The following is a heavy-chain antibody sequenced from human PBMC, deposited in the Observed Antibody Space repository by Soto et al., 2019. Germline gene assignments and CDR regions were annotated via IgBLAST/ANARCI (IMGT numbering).Heavy chain of an antibody. CDR2: MNPNSGNT. CDR1: GYTFTSSD. CDR3: ARWDNWNYY. V-gene: IGHV1-8*01. D-gene: IGHD1-7*01. J-gene: IGHJ4*02. Sequence: ASVKVSCKAPGYTFTSSDIKWVRQATGQGLEWMGWMNPNSGNTGYAQKFQGRVTMTRNTSISTAYMELSSLRSEDTAVYYCARWDNWNYYWGQGTLVTVSS.